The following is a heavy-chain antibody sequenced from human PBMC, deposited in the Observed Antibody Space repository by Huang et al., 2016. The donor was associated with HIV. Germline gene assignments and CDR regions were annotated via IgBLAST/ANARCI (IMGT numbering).Heavy chain of an antibody. CDR3: ARDWSFGSSTSPAD. Sequence: QVQLVQSGAEVKNPGASVRVSCKASGYTFTDSHIHWVRQAHGQGLEWMGWINPKRGGTIYAQSFQGRVPMTRDTTISTVHMDLRRIQSDDTAVYFCARDWSFGSSTSPADWGQGTLVTVSS. D-gene: IGHD6-6*01. CDR2: INPKRGGT. V-gene: IGHV1-2*02. J-gene: IGHJ4*02. CDR1: GYTFTDSH.